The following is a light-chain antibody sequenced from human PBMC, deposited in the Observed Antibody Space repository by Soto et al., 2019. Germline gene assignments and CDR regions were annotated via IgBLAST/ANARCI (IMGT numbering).Light chain of an antibody. V-gene: IGKV1-5*01. CDR3: QQYNSYST. Sequence: DIQMTQSPSTLSAFVGDRVTITCRASQSISTWLAWYQQKPGKAPKLLIYDASSLESGVPSRFSGSGSGTEFTLTSSSLQPEDFASYYCQQYNSYSTFGQGTKVEIK. CDR2: DAS. CDR1: QSISTW. J-gene: IGKJ1*01.